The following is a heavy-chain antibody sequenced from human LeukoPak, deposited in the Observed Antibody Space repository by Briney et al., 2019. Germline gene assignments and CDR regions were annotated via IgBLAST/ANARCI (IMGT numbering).Heavy chain of an antibody. J-gene: IGHJ3*02. CDR3: ARSRRYSAGAFDI. CDR1: GGSISSSDYY. V-gene: IGHV4-30-4*08. Sequence: SQTLSLTCTVSGGSISSSDYYWSWIRQPPGKGLEWIGYIYYSGSTYYNPSLKSRVTISVDTSKNQFSLELSSVTAADTAVYYCARSRRYSAGAFDIWGQGTMVTVSS. CDR2: IYYSGST. D-gene: IGHD6-13*01.